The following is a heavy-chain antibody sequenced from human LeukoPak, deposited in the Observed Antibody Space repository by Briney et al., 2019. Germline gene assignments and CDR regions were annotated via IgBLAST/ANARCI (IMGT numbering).Heavy chain of an antibody. Sequence: GESLKISCKGSGYSFTSYWIGWVRQMPGKGLEWMGIIYPGDSDTRYSPSFQGQVTISADKSISTAYLQWSSLKASDTAMYYCARLESPYDTSYGMDVWGQGTTVTVSS. D-gene: IGHD3-22*01. CDR2: IYPGDSDT. CDR1: GYSFTSYW. CDR3: ARLESPYDTSYGMDV. V-gene: IGHV5-51*01. J-gene: IGHJ6*02.